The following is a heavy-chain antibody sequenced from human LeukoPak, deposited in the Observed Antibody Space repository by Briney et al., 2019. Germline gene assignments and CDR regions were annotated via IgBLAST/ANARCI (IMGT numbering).Heavy chain of an antibody. J-gene: IGHJ4*02. D-gene: IGHD2-15*01. V-gene: IGHV3-23*01. Sequence: GGSLRLSCAASGFTFSSYAMSWVRQAPGKGLEWVSGIRDSGGSTYYAESVKGRFTISRDNSENTLYLQMNGLRSEDTAVYYCAKGYCSGGTCSLDYWGQGTLVTVSS. CDR1: GFTFSSYA. CDR3: AKGYCSGGTCSLDY. CDR2: IRDSGGST.